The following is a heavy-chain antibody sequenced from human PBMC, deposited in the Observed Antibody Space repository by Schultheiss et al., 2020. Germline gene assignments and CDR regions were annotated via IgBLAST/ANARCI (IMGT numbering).Heavy chain of an antibody. D-gene: IGHD3-10*01. CDR3: AREGEDYYGSGSSR. J-gene: IGHJ4*02. V-gene: IGHV3-21*01. CDR2: ISSSSSYI. CDR1: GFTFSSYS. Sequence: GGSLRLSCAASGFTFSSYSMNWVRQAPGKGLEWVSSISSSSSYIYYADSVKGRFTISRDNAKNSLYLQMNSLRAEDTAVYYCAREGEDYYGSGSSRGGQGTLVTVSS.